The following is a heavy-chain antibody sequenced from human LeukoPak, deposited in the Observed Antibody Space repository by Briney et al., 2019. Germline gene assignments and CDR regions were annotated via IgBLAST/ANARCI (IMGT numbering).Heavy chain of an antibody. J-gene: IGHJ4*02. CDR1: GFTFSSYS. V-gene: IGHV3-21*01. Sequence: GGSLRLSCAASGFTFSSYSMNWVRQAPGKGLEWVSSISSSSSYIYYADSVKGRFTISRDNAKNSLYLQMNSLRAEDTAVYYCARVTEAPYYFDYWGQGTLVTVSS. CDR2: ISSSSSYI. CDR3: ARVTEAPYYFDY.